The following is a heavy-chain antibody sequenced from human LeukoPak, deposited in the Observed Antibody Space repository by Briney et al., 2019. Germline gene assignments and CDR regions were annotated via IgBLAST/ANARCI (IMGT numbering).Heavy chain of an antibody. V-gene: IGHV3-72*01. J-gene: IGHJ6*03. CDR1: GFGFSDNY. Sequence: PGGSMSLACAASGFGFSDNYMDWDRQAPGKGLEWVARTRDKGNSYTPEYVASVKGRFTISGDDSKNSLYLQMNSLKTEDTAVYYCVTLGYCSGGRCYGYYYMDVWGKGTTVTVSS. D-gene: IGHD2-15*01. CDR2: TRDKGNSYTP. CDR3: VTLGYCSGGRCYGYYYMDV.